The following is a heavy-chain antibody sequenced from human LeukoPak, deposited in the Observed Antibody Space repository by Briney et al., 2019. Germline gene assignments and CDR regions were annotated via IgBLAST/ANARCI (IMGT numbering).Heavy chain of an antibody. CDR3: ARSLSSWYEGYYFDY. V-gene: IGHV3-21*01. CDR2: ISSSSSYI. J-gene: IGHJ4*02. CDR1: GFTFSSYS. Sequence: GGSLRLSCAASGFTFSSYSMNWVRQAPGKGLEWVSSISSSSSYIYYADSVKGRFTISRDNAKNSLYLQMNSLRAEDTAVYYCARSLSSWYEGYYFDYWGQGTLVTVSS. D-gene: IGHD6-13*01.